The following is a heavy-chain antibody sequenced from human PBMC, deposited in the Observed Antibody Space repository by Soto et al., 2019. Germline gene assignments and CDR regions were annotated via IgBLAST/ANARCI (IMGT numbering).Heavy chain of an antibody. J-gene: IGHJ4*02. D-gene: IGHD2-2*02. Sequence: QVQLQQWGAGLLKPSETLSLTCAVYGGSFSGYYWSGTRQPPGKGLEWIGEINHSGSTNYNPSLKSRVTISVDTSKNQFSLKLSSVTAADTAVYYCARDTPWPDYWGQGTLVTVSS. CDR2: INHSGST. CDR1: GGSFSGYY. V-gene: IGHV4-34*01. CDR3: ARDTPWPDY.